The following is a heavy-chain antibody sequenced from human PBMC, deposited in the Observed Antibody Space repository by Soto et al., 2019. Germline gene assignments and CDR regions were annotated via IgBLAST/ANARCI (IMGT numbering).Heavy chain of an antibody. CDR2: ISAYNGNT. Sequence: ASVKVSCKASGYTFTSYGISWVRQAPGQGLEWMGWISAYNGNTNYAQKLQGRVTMTTDTSTSTAYMELRSLRSDDTAVYYCARKRSQEGDYGFAWFDPWGQGTLVTVSS. CDR1: GYTFTSYG. CDR3: ARKRSQEGDYGFAWFDP. D-gene: IGHD4-17*01. J-gene: IGHJ5*02. V-gene: IGHV1-18*04.